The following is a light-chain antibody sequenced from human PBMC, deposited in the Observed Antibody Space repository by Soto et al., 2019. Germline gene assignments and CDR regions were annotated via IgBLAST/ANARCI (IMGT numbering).Light chain of an antibody. CDR2: GAS. CDR1: QSVSSSY. Sequence: EIVLTQSPGTLSLSPGERATLSCRASQSVSSSYLAWYQRKPGQAPRLLIYGASSRATGIPDRFSGSGSGTDFTLTISRLEPEDFAVYYCQHYGSSPQTCGQGTRLEIK. CDR3: QHYGSSPQT. J-gene: IGKJ5*01. V-gene: IGKV3-20*01.